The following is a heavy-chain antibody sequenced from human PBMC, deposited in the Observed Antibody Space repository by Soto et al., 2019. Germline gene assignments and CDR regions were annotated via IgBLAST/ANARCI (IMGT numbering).Heavy chain of an antibody. J-gene: IGHJ4*02. CDR3: ARAGVAGRGQDY. CDR2: INAGNGNT. D-gene: IGHD3-10*01. V-gene: IGHV1-3*01. CDR1: GYTFTSYA. Sequence: QVQLVQSGAEVKKPGASVKVSCKASGYTFTSYAMHWVRQAPGQRLEWMGWINAGNGNTKYSQKFQGRVTITRDTAASTAYREMSSLRSEDTAVYYCARAGVAGRGQDYWGQGTLVTVSS.